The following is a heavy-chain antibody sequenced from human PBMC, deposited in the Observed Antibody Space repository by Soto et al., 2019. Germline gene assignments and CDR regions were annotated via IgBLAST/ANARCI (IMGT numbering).Heavy chain of an antibody. CDR3: EHRRGRLQIAAVGTGFDY. J-gene: IGHJ4*02. CDR1: GFSLITSGVG. Sequence: SGPTLVNPTQTRTLTCTFSGFSLITSGVGVGWIRQPPGKSLEWLALIYWNDDKRYSPSLKSRLTFTKDTSKNQVVLTMTNMDPVDTATYYCEHRRGRLQIAAVGTGFDYWGQGTLVTVSS. D-gene: IGHD6-13*01. V-gene: IGHV2-5*01. CDR2: IYWNDDK.